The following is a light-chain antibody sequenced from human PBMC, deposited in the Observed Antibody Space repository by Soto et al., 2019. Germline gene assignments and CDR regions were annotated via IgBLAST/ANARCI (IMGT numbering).Light chain of an antibody. CDR1: QSISSY. CDR3: QQSYSTPT. V-gene: IGKV1-39*01. J-gene: IGKJ1*01. Sequence: DIQLTQSPSSLSASVGDRVTITCRASQSISSYLNLYQQKPRKAPKLLIYAASSLQSGVPSSFSGSGSWTDFTLTFSSLQPDDFANYYCQQSYSTPTCGQGTK. CDR2: AAS.